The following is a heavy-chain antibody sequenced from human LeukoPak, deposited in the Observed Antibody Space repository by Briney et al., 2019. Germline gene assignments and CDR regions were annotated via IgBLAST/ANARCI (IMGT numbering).Heavy chain of an antibody. J-gene: IGHJ2*01. CDR2: FDPEDGET. V-gene: IGHV1-24*01. Sequence: GASVKVSCKVSGYTLTELSMHWVRQAPGKGLEWMGGFDPEDGETIYAQKFQGRVTMTEDTSTDTAYMELSSLRSEDTAVYYCATPGIAVAGSYWYFDLWGRGTLVTVSS. CDR1: GYTLTELS. D-gene: IGHD6-19*01. CDR3: ATPGIAVAGSYWYFDL.